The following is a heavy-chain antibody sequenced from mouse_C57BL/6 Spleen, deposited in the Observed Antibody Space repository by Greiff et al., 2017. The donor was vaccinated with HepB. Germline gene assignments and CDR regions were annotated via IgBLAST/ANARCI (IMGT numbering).Heavy chain of an antibody. D-gene: IGHD2-3*01. Sequence: VQLQQPGAELVRPGSSVKLSCKASGYTFTSYWMDWVKQRPGQGLEWIGNIYPSDSETHYNQKFKDKATLTVDKSSSTAYMQLSSLTSEDSAVYYCARKRDGYYDYWGQGTTLTVSS. CDR3: ARKRDGYYDY. V-gene: IGHV1-61*01. CDR2: IYPSDSET. CDR1: GYTFTSYW. J-gene: IGHJ2*01.